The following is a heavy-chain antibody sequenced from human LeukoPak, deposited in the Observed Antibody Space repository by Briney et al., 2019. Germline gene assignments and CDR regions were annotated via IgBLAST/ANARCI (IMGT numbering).Heavy chain of an antibody. D-gene: IGHD3-22*01. CDR2: IYYSGST. CDR3: ARTGYDSSGYAPDY. V-gene: IGHV4-59*08. Sequence: SETLSLTCTVSGDSISSYYWSWIRQPPGKGLEWIGYIYYSGSTNYNPSLKSRVTISVDTSKNQFSLKLSSVTAADTAVYFCARTGYDSSGYAPDYWGQGTLVTVSS. J-gene: IGHJ4*02. CDR1: GDSISSYY.